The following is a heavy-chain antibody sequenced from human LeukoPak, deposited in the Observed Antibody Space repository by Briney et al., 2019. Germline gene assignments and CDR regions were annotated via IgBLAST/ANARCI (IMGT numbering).Heavy chain of an antibody. CDR2: GIPNFRRT. CDR3: ARTGRYSNYDFSYHMDV. J-gene: IGHJ6*03. CDR1: GGSFISYA. Sequence: SVKVSCKASGGSFISYAISWVRQVPGQGLEYLGGGIPNFRRTQYSQKFEGRVTITTDETIASMELRSLTSEDTAVYYCARTGRYSNYDFSYHMDVWGKGTTVTVSS. V-gene: IGHV1-69*05. D-gene: IGHD4-11*01.